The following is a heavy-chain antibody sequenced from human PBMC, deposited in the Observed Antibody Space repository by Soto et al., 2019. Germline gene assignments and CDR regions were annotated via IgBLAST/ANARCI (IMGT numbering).Heavy chain of an antibody. D-gene: IGHD2-2*01. J-gene: IGHJ5*02. CDR2: INPDAGAT. CDR1: AYSFTTYH. V-gene: IGHV1-46*01. Sequence: ASAKVSCKASAYSFTTYHIHWVRQAPGQGLEWMGLINPDAGATNYAQRFQGRLRLTRDTSTSTVYMQLRSLRFDDTAVYYCARGEIVLVPAYEGNWFYPWGQGTLVPVSS. CDR3: ARGEIVLVPAYEGNWFYP.